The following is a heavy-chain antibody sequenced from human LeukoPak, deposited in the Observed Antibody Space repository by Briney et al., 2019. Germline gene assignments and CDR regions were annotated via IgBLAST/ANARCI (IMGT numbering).Heavy chain of an antibody. CDR1: GFTFSNAW. CDR3: ARGLGQFDY. V-gene: IGHV3-53*01. D-gene: IGHD6-19*01. J-gene: IGHJ4*02. CDR2: IYSGGST. Sequence: GGSLRLSCAASGFTFSNAWMTWVRQAPGKGLEWVSVIYSGGSTYYADSVKGRFTISRDNAKNTLYLQMNSLRAEDTAVYYCARGLGQFDYWGQGTLVTVSS.